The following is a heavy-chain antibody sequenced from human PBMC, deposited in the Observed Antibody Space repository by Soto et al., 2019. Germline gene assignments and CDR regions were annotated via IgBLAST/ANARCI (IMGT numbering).Heavy chain of an antibody. V-gene: IGHV4-61*08. CDR2: IYYSGST. Sequence: PSETLSLTCTVSGGSINSREYYWSWIRQPPGKGLEWIGYIYYSGSTNYNPSLQSRVTISVDTSKNQFSLKLSSVTAADTAVYYCARAVRGSYYDYWGQGTLVTVSS. CDR1: GGSINSREYY. CDR3: ARAVRGSYYDY. D-gene: IGHD1-26*01. J-gene: IGHJ4*02.